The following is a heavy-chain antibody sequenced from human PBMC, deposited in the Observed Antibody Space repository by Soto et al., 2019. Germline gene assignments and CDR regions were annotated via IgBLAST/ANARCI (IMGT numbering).Heavy chain of an antibody. V-gene: IGHV1-3*01. CDR3: AKGSYYDSSGPYGGAFDI. CDR2: IHPANGNT. J-gene: IGHJ3*02. D-gene: IGHD3-22*01. Sequence: ASVKVSCKASGYTFTNYAIHWVRQAPGQRLEWMGWIHPANGNTKYSQRFQGRVTITSDTSASTAYMEVSSLRAEDTAVYYCAKGSYYDSSGPYGGAFDIWGKGTMVTVSS. CDR1: GYTFTNYA.